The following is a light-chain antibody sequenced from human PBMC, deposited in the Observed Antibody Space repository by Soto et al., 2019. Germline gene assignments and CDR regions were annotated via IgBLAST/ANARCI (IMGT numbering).Light chain of an antibody. CDR2: GAS. CDR1: QSVSSSY. V-gene: IGKV3-20*01. CDR3: LQYGTFPRT. Sequence: VLAHSPCTLSWSPVERATLSCSASQSVSSSYLAWYQQKPGQAPRLLIYGASSRATGIPDRFSGSGSGTDFTLTISRLEPEDFAVYYCLQYGTFPRTFGQGTQVDIK. J-gene: IGKJ1*01.